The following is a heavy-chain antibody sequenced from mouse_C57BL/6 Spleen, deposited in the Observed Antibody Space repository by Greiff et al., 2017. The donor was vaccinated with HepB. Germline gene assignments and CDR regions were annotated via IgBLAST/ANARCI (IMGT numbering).Heavy chain of an antibody. V-gene: IGHV7-3*01. CDR1: GFTFTDYY. D-gene: IGHD6-5*01. Sequence: DVMLVESGGGLVQPGGSLSLSCAASGFTFTDYYMSWVRQPPGKALEWLGFIRNKANGYTTEYSASVKGRFTISRDNSQSILYLQMNALRAEDSATYYCARYSYAPDYWGQGTTLTVSS. CDR2: IRNKANGYTT. CDR3: ARYSYAPDY. J-gene: IGHJ2*01.